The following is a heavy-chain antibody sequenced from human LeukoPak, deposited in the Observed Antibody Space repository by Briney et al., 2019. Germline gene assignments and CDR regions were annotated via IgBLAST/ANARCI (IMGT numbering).Heavy chain of an antibody. J-gene: IGHJ2*01. CDR2: IYYSGST. D-gene: IGHD6-13*01. Sequence: SETLSLTCTVSGGSISSSSYYWGWIRQPPGKGLEWIGSIYYSGSTYYNPSLKSRVTISVDTSKNQFSLKLSSVTAADTAVYYCARLSSSWYQDWYFDLWGRGTLVTVSS. CDR1: GGSISSSSYY. V-gene: IGHV4-39*07. CDR3: ARLSSSWYQDWYFDL.